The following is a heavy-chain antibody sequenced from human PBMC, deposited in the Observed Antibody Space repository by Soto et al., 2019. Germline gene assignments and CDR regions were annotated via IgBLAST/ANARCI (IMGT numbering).Heavy chain of an antibody. Sequence: GGSLRLSCAASGFTFSNYAMSWVRQAPGKGLEWVSGVGGSGDSTYYADSVKGRFTISRGNSKDTLDLQMNGRRAEDTAVYYCAKSPLGYCSGGSCYPPHYFDYWGQGTLVTVSS. CDR3: AKSPLGYCSGGSCYPPHYFDY. J-gene: IGHJ4*02. CDR1: GFTFSNYA. CDR2: VGGSGDST. D-gene: IGHD2-15*01. V-gene: IGHV3-23*01.